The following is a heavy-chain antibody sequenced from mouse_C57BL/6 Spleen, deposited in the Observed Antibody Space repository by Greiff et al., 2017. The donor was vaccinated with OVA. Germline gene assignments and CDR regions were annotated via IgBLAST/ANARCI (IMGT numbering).Heavy chain of an antibody. D-gene: IGHD2-5*01. V-gene: IGHV5-17*01. CDR1: GFTFSDYG. Sequence: EVKLQESGGGLVKPGGSLKLSCAASGFTFSDYGMHWVRQAPEKGLEWVAYISSGSSTIYYADTVKGRFTISRDNAKNTLFLQMTSLRSEDTAMYYCARDYYSNYGVYFDYWGQGTTLTVSS. CDR3: ARDYYSNYGVYFDY. CDR2: ISSGSSTI. J-gene: IGHJ2*01.